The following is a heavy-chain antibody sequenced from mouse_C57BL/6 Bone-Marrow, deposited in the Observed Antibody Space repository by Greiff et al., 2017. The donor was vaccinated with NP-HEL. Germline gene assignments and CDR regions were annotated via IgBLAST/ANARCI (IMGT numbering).Heavy chain of an antibody. J-gene: IGHJ1*03. CDR2: INPNNGGT. V-gene: IGHV1-26*01. CDR3: ARQGTTVVDWYFDV. CDR1: GYTFTDYY. Sequence: EVQLQQSGPELVKPGASVKISCKASGYTFTDYYMNWVKQSHGKSLEWIGDINPNNGGTSYNQKFKGKATLTVDKSSSTAYMELRSLTSEDSAVYYCARQGTTVVDWYFDVWGTGTTVTVSS. D-gene: IGHD1-1*01.